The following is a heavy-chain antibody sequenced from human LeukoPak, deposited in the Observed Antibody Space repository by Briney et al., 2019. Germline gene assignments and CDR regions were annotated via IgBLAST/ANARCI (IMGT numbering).Heavy chain of an antibody. CDR1: SGSFSGYY. Sequence: SETLSLTCAVYSGSFSGYYWTWFRQPPGKGLEWIGEFNHSWGAKYNPSLKSRVTISVDTSNNHPSLSLNSVTTADTAVYYCAASLWFGIYPDYWGQGSLVTVSS. D-gene: IGHD3-10*01. CDR2: FNHSWGA. V-gene: IGHV4-34*01. J-gene: IGHJ4*02. CDR3: AASLWFGIYPDY.